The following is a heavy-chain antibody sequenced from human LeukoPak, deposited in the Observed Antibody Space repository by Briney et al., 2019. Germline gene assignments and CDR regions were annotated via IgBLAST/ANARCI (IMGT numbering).Heavy chain of an antibody. V-gene: IGHV3-21*01. CDR2: ISSASNYI. CDR3: ARDVAPATIPNAFDI. J-gene: IGHJ3*02. CDR1: GVPVSDYS. Sequence: GGSLSLSCVASGVPVSDYSMNWVRQAPGKGLEWVSSISSASNYIYYSDSVKGRFTISRDNAKNSLYLQMESLRVEDTAVYFCARDVAPATIPNAFDIWGQGTLVTVSS. D-gene: IGHD2-2*01.